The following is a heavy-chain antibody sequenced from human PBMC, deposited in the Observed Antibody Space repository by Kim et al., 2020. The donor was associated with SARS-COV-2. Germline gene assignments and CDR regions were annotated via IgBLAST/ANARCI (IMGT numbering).Heavy chain of an antibody. V-gene: IGHV3-72*01. D-gene: IGHD5-18*01. CDR3: ARSSRGYSYGYDAFDI. J-gene: IGHJ3*02. Sequence: SVKGRFTISRDDSKTSLYLQMNSLKTEDTAVYYCARSSRGYSYGYDAFDIWGQGTMVTVSS.